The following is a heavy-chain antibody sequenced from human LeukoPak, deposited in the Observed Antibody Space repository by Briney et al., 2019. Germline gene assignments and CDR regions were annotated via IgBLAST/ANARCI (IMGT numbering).Heavy chain of an antibody. V-gene: IGHV4-59*08. CDR2: IYYSGST. D-gene: IGHD5-24*01. Sequence: SETLSLTCTVSGGSISSHYWSWIRQPPGKGLEWIGYIYYSGSTSYNPSFKSRVTILVDTSKNQFSLKLSSVTAADTAVYYCARHERDASLDHALDIWGQGTMVTVSS. CDR1: GGSISSHY. J-gene: IGHJ3*02. CDR3: ARHERDASLDHALDI.